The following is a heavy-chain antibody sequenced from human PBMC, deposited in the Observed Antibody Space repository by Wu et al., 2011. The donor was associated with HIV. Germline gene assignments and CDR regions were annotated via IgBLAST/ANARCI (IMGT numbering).Heavy chain of an antibody. CDR2: ITPRGGDT. J-gene: IGHJ4*02. D-gene: IGHD2-15*01. V-gene: IGHV1-46*01. Sequence: WVRQAPGQGLEWMGIITPRGGDTNYAQKFQGRVAMTRDTSTSTFYMELSGLRSEDTAVYYCANDRVNSGAVYWGQGTLVTVSS. CDR3: ANDRVNSGAVY.